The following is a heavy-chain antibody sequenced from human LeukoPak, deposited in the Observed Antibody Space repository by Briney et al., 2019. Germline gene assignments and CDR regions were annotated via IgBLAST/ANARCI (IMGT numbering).Heavy chain of an antibody. CDR3: ARGGLVTGTKYALEY. J-gene: IGHJ4*02. Sequence: GGSLRLSCTASGFIFSYYAMHWVRQAPGKGLEWVAIISYDGTDENFADSVEGRFTISRDNSMNTLYLQMNSLRPEDTAVYFCARGGLVTGTKYALEYWGQGTLVSVSS. CDR1: GFIFSYYA. D-gene: IGHD1-7*01. CDR2: ISYDGTDE. V-gene: IGHV3-30*01.